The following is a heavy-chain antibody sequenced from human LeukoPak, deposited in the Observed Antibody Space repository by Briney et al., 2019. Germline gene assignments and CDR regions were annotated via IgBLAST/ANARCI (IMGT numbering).Heavy chain of an antibody. V-gene: IGHV1-46*01. J-gene: IGHJ4*02. CDR2: INPSGGST. CDR1: GYTFTSYY. CDR3: AREGLAAAGILYFDY. D-gene: IGHD6-13*01. Sequence: GASVKVSCKASGYTFTSYYMHWVRQAPGQGLEWMGIINPSGGSTSYAQKLQGRVTMTRDTSTSTVYMELSSLRSEDTAVYYCAREGLAAAGILYFDYWGQGTLVTVSS.